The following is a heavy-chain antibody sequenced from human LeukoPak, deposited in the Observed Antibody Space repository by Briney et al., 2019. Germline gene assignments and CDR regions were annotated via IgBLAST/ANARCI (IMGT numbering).Heavy chain of an antibody. V-gene: IGHV4-4*02. CDR1: GGSISSNNC. Sequence: SGTLSLTCAVSGGSISSNNCWSWVRQSPGKRLEWIGYLCDSGSTSFNPSLKSRVTISLDTSKNQFSLKVTSMTAADTAVYYCTRVAFGDHFDIWGQGTMVTVSS. CDR3: TRVAFGDHFDI. D-gene: IGHD3-10*01. J-gene: IGHJ3*02. CDR2: LCDSGST.